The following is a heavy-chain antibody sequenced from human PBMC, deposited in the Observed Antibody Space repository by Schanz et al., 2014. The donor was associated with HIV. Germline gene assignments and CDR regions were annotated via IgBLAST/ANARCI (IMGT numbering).Heavy chain of an antibody. V-gene: IGHV3-23*01. CDR1: GFMFSDYY. Sequence: PGGSLRLSCAASGFMFSDYYMDWVRQAPGKGLEWVSTTSGSGGRTYYADSVKGRFTISRDSSKNTLYLQMNSLRAEDTAVYYCARDDCSGGSCYSNYYYGMDVWGQGTTVTVSS. J-gene: IGHJ6*02. CDR2: TSGSGGRT. CDR3: ARDDCSGGSCYSNYYYGMDV. D-gene: IGHD2-15*01.